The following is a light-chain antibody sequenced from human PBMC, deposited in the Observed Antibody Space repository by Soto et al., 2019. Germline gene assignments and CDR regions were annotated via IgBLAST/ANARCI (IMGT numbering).Light chain of an antibody. J-gene: IGKJ1*01. Sequence: EIVLTQAPGTLSASPGYIFTLSWGASQSISINLAWYQKKPGQAPRLLIFGASTRTTGVPARFSGGGSGTEFTLTISSLQSEDFAVYYCQHYNNWPWTFGQGTKVDIK. CDR2: GAS. V-gene: IGKV3-15*01. CDR3: QHYNNWPWT. CDR1: QSISIN.